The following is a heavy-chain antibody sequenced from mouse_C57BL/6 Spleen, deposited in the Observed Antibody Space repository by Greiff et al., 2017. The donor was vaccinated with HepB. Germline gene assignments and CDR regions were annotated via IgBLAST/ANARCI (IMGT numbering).Heavy chain of an antibody. CDR1: GFTFSSYT. CDR2: ISGGGGNT. J-gene: IGHJ2*01. CDR3: ARHARSTMVTNY. Sequence: EVQVVESGGGLVKPGGSLKLSCAASGFTFSSYTMSWVRQTPEKRLEWVATISGGGGNTYYPDSVKGRFTISRDNAKNTLYLQLSSLRSEDTALYYCARHARSTMVTNYWGQGTTLTVSS. D-gene: IGHD2-2*01. V-gene: IGHV5-9*01.